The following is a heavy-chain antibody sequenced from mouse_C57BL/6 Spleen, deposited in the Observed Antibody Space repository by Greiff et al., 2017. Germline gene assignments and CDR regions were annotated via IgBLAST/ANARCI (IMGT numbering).Heavy chain of an antibody. J-gene: IGHJ1*03. D-gene: IGHD1-1*01. V-gene: IGHV1-84*01. Sequence: QVQLKESGPELVKPGASVTISCKASGYTFTDYYINWLKQRPGQGLEWIGWFYPGSGNTKYNEKFKGKATLTVDTSSSPAYMHLSSLTSEDSAVYIGARSGYYGSSYGYFDVWGTGTTVTVSS. CDR1: GYTFTDYY. CDR3: ARSGYYGSSYGYFDV. CDR2: FYPGSGNT.